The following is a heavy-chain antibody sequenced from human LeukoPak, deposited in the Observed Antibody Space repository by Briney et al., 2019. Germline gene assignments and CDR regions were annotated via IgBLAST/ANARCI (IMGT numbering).Heavy chain of an antibody. CDR3: ARDHDYSADY. J-gene: IGHJ4*02. CDR1: GYSFTGHF. V-gene: IGHV1-2*02. D-gene: IGHD1-26*01. Sequence: ASLKVSCKTSGYSFTGHFLHWLRQAPGQGLEWMGWIKPDNGVTFYAQKFQGRFTMSRDMSMSTVYMDLSSLTSDDTATYYCARDHDYSADYWGQGTLVIVS. CDR2: IKPDNGVT.